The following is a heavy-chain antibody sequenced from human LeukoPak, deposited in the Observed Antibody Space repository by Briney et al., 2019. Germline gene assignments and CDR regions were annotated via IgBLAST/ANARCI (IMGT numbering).Heavy chain of an antibody. J-gene: IGHJ5*02. V-gene: IGHV1-69*01. CDR1: GGTFSSYA. CDR2: IIPIFGTA. Sequence: GSSVKVSCKASGGTFSSYAISWVRQAPGQGLEWMGGIIPIFGTANYAQKFQGRVTITADESTSTAYMELSSLRSEDTAVYYCARDPGIAAACTEDWFDPWGQGTLVTVSS. CDR3: ARDPGIAAACTEDWFDP. D-gene: IGHD6-13*01.